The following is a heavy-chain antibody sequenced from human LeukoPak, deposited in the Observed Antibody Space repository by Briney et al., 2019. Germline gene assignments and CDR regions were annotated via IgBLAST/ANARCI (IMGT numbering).Heavy chain of an antibody. V-gene: IGHV1-18*01. Sequence: ASVKVSCKASGYTFTSYGISWVRQAPGQGPEWMGWISTYNGNTNYAQKLQGRVTMTTDTSTSTAYMELRSLRSDDTAVYYCARILVSREFDYWGQGTLVTVSS. CDR1: GYTFTSYG. J-gene: IGHJ4*02. D-gene: IGHD6-13*01. CDR3: ARILVSREFDY. CDR2: ISTYNGNT.